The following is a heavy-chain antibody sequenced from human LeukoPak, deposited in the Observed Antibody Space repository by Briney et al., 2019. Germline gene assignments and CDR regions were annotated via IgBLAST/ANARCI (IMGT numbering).Heavy chain of an antibody. CDR1: GFTFSSYW. Sequence: GGSLRLSCAASGFTFSSYWMSWVRQAPGKGLEWVANIKQDGSEKYYVDSVKGRFTISRDNAKNSLYLQMNSLRAEDTAVYYCAREPIVVVPAAMRGNWFDPWGQGTLVTVSS. J-gene: IGHJ5*02. D-gene: IGHD2-2*01. V-gene: IGHV3-7*01. CDR2: IKQDGSEK. CDR3: AREPIVVVPAAMRGNWFDP.